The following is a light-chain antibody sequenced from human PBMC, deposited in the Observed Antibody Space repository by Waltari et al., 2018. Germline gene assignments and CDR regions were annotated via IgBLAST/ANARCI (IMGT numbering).Light chain of an antibody. CDR2: EGV. CDR1: TNNIGTYNL. V-gene: IGLV2-23*03. CDR3: CSYRGNSTFV. Sequence: QTALTQPASVSGSPGQSLTISCAGATNNIGTYNLVSWYQQHPAKAPKLIIFEGVKRPSGVSNRFSGSKSGNTASLTISGLQTEDEADYYCCSYRGNSTFVFGGGTKLTVL. J-gene: IGLJ2*01.